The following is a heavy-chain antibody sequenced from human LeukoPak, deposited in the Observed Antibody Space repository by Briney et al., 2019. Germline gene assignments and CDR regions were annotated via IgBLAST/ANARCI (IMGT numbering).Heavy chain of an antibody. CDR3: ARRQGCSGGSCYGDTSDY. CDR1: GDSIATYY. Sequence: SETLSLTCSVSGDSIATYYSSWIRQPPGKGLEWIGYISYSGSPYYNPSLKSRVTMSVDTSKNQFSLKLSSVTAADTAVYYCARRQGCSGGSCYGDTSDYWGQGTLVTVSS. J-gene: IGHJ4*02. D-gene: IGHD2-15*01. V-gene: IGHV4-59*08. CDR2: ISYSGSP.